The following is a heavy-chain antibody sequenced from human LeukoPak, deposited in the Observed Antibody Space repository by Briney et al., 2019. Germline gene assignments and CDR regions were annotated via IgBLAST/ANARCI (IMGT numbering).Heavy chain of an antibody. J-gene: IGHJ4*02. CDR1: GGSISSYY. V-gene: IGHV4-59*01. D-gene: IGHD4-23*01. CDR2: IYYSGST. Sequence: SETLSLTCTVSGGSISSYYWSWIRQPPGKGLEWIGYIYYSGSTNYNPSLKSRVTISVDTSKNQFSLKLSSMTAADTAVYYCARAHDYGGYVDYWGQGTLVTVSS. CDR3: ARAHDYGGYVDY.